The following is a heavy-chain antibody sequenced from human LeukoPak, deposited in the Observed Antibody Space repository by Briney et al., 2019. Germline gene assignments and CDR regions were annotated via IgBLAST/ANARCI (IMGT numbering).Heavy chain of an antibody. V-gene: IGHV4-59*08. J-gene: IGHJ4*02. CDR2: INYSRTT. Sequence: PSETLSITCTVSGGSISSYYWNWIRQPPGKGLEWIGYINYSRTTDYNPSLKSRVTISLATSNNRFSLKLSSVTAADTAMYYCASLYGGSYDTGSFDYFNYWGQGTLVTVSS. D-gene: IGHD1-26*01. CDR3: ASLYGGSYDTGSFDYFNY. CDR1: GGSISSYY.